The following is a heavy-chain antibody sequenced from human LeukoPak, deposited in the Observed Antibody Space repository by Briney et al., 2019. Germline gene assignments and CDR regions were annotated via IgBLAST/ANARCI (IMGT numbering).Heavy chain of an antibody. Sequence: GASVKVSCKVCGYTLTELSMHWVRQAPGKGLEWRGGCDPEDGETIYAQKFQGRVTITRDTSISTAYMQLSRLTTEYTGVYYCTRGLPRDGLVVIAAANEYWGQGSLVTVSS. CDR2: CDPEDGET. J-gene: IGHJ4*02. CDR1: GYTLTELS. CDR3: TRGLPRDGLVVIAAANEY. V-gene: IGHV1-24*01. D-gene: IGHD2-2*01.